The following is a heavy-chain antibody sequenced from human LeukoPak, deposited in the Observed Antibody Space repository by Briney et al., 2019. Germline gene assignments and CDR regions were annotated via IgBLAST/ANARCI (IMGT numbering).Heavy chain of an antibody. CDR1: GFTFSSYS. J-gene: IGHJ5*02. Sequence: GGSLRLSCAASGFTFSSYSMTWVRQAPGKGLEWVANINEDGSERNYVDSVKGRFTISRDNAKKSVYLQMDSLGGDDTAVYYCARDRPITVSGVVILPWGQGTLVTVSS. D-gene: IGHD3-3*01. CDR2: INEDGSER. CDR3: ARDRPITVSGVVILP. V-gene: IGHV3-7*01.